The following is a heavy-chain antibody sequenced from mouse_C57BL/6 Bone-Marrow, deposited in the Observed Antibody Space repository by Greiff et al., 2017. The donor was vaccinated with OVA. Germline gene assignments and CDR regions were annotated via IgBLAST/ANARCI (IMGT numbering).Heavy chain of an antibody. D-gene: IGHD1-1*01. CDR2: INPSNGGT. CDR1: GYTFTSYW. J-gene: IGHJ2*01. Sequence: QVQLQQPGTELVKPGASVKLSCKASGYTFTSYWMHWVKQRPGQGLEWIGNINPSNGGTNYNEKFKSKATLTVNKSSSTAYMQLNSLTSKDSAVYDCARGVSSILYYFDYWGQGTTLTVSS. V-gene: IGHV1-53*01. CDR3: ARGVSSILYYFDY.